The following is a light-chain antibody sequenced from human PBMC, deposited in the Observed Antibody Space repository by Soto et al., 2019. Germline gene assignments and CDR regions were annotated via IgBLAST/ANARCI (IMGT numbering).Light chain of an antibody. CDR1: QSIGVW. Sequence: DIHMTQSPSTLSASVGDRVTITCRASQSIGVWLAWYQQKPGTAPKLLIYKTSTLDSGVPLRFSGSGSGTEFTLTISRLQPDDFATYYCQQYINYFRTFGQGTKVEIK. J-gene: IGKJ1*01. CDR2: KTS. V-gene: IGKV1-5*03. CDR3: QQYINYFRT.